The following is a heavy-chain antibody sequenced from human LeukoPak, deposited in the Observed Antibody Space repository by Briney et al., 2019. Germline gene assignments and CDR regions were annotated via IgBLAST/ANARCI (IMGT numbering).Heavy chain of an antibody. CDR1: GGSISSYY. V-gene: IGHV4-59*01. J-gene: IGHJ5*02. CDR3: ARAMVAARRFDP. CDR2: IYYSGST. D-gene: IGHD6-6*01. Sequence: SETLSLTCTVSGGSISSYYWSWIRQPPGKGLEWIGYIYYSGSTNYNPSLTSRVTTSVDTSKNQFSLKLSSVTAADTAVYYCARAMVAARRFDPWGQGTLVTVSS.